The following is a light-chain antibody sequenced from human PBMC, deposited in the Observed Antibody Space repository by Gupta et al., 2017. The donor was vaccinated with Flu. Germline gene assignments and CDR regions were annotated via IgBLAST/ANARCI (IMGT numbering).Light chain of an antibody. CDR1: SSDVGNSDY. CDR2: DVS. V-gene: IGLV2-14*01. Sequence: QSALTQPASVSGSPGHSITISCTGTSSDVGNSDYVSWYQQDPGKAPKLLIYDVSNRPSGVSSRFSGSKSGNTASLTISGLQAEDKTDYYCSSYTSTTTFYVFGTGTKVTVL. CDR3: SSYTSTTTFYV. J-gene: IGLJ1*01.